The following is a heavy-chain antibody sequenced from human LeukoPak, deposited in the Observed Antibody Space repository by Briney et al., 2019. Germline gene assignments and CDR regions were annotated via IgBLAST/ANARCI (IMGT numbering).Heavy chain of an antibody. CDR3: ARPGRKSTSPTDY. Sequence: GASVKVSCKASGYTFTSYDINWVRQATGQGLEWMGWMNPNSGNTGSPQKFQGRVTMTSNTSISKTSIELSSLRSEDTALYYCARPGRKSTSPTDYWGQGTLVTVPS. J-gene: IGHJ4*02. CDR2: MNPNSGNT. V-gene: IGHV1-8*01. CDR1: GYTFTSYD. D-gene: IGHD2-2*01.